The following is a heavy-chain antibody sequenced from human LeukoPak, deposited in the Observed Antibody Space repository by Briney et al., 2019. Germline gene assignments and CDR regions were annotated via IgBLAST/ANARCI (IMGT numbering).Heavy chain of an antibody. CDR2: ISGSGGST. Sequence: GGSLRLSCAASGFTFSSYAMSWVRQAPGKWLEWVSAISGSGGSTYYADSVKGRFTISRDNSKNTLYLQMNSLRAEDTAVYYCAKGMRPVYYYYYMDVWGKGTTVTVSS. CDR3: AKGMRPVYYYYYMDV. CDR1: GFTFSSYA. V-gene: IGHV3-23*01. J-gene: IGHJ6*03.